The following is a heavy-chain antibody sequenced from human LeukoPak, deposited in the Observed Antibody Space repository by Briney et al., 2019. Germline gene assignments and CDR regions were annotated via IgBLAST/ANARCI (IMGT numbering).Heavy chain of an antibody. CDR1: GGSFSGYY. V-gene: IGHV4-34*01. J-gene: IGHJ4*02. CDR2: INHSGST. D-gene: IGHD3-9*01. CDR3: AREGDDILTGTRDDY. Sequence: SETLSLTCAVYGGSFSGYYWSWTRQPPGKGLEWIGEINHSGSTYYNPSLKSRVTISVDTSKNQFSLKLSSVTAADTAVYYCAREGDDILTGTRDDYWGQGTLVTVSS.